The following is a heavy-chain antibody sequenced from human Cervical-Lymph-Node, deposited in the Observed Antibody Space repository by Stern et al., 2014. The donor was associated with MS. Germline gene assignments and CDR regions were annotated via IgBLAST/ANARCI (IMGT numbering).Heavy chain of an antibody. J-gene: IGHJ6*02. V-gene: IGHV1-46*01. Sequence: QLVQSGAELKKPGASVKVSCRASGYMFTHFYIHWVRQAPGEGLEWMVITDPRTGITDYAQKFQGRVTMTRDTSTSTVFMELSSLRSEDTAVYYCARGVSTFYGMDVWGQGTTVTVSS. CDR3: ARGVSTFYGMDV. D-gene: IGHD6-6*01. CDR2: TDPRTGIT. CDR1: GYMFTHFY.